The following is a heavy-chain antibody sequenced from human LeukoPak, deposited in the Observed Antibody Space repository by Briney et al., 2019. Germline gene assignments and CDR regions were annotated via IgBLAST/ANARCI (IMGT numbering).Heavy chain of an antibody. Sequence: SETLSLTCTVSGGSVSSGSYYWSWIRQPPGKGLEWIGYIYYSGSTNYNPSLKSRVTISVDTSKNQFSLKLSSVTAADTAVYYCARGTGTTTYYYYYYGMDVWGQETTVTVSS. CDR1: GGSVSSGSYY. CDR3: ARGTGTTTYYYYYYGMDV. D-gene: IGHD1-1*01. J-gene: IGHJ6*02. CDR2: IYYSGST. V-gene: IGHV4-61*01.